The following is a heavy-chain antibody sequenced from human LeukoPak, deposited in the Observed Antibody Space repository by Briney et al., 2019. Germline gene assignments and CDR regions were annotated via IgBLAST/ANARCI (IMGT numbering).Heavy chain of an antibody. Sequence: PGRSLRLSCTASGFTFGDYAMSWVRQAPGKGLEWVGFIRSKAYGGTTEYAASVKGGFTISRDDSKSIAYLQMNSLKTEDTAVYYCTRGWSRDYWGQGTLVTVSS. CDR2: IRSKAYGGTT. D-gene: IGHD3-3*01. CDR3: TRGWSRDY. CDR1: GFTFGDYA. V-gene: IGHV3-49*04. J-gene: IGHJ4*02.